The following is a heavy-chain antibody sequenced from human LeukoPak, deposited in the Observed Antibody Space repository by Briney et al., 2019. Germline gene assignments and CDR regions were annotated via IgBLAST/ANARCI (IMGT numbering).Heavy chain of an antibody. D-gene: IGHD4-17*01. CDR2: IRSKAYGGTT. V-gene: IGHV3-49*04. CDR3: TRDGDYPNWFDP. J-gene: IGHJ5*02. CDR1: GFTFSNAW. Sequence: GGSLRLSCAASGFTFSNAWMSWVRQAPGKGLEWVGFIRSKAYGGTTEYAASVKGRFTISRDDSKSIAYLQMNSLKTEDTAVYYCTRDGDYPNWFDPWGQGTLVTVSS.